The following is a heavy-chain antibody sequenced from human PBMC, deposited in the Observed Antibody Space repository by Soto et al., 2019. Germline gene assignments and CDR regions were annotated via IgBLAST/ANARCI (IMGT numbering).Heavy chain of an antibody. CDR2: ISYDGSNK. D-gene: IGHD4-17*01. CDR3: AKEDIYGGKIPYFDS. J-gene: IGHJ4*02. CDR1: GFTFSSYG. V-gene: IGHV3-30*18. Sequence: GGSLRLSCAASGFTFSSYGMHWVGQAPGTGLEWVAVISYDGSNKYYADSVKGRFTISRDNSKNTLYLQMNRLRAEDTAVYYRAKEDIYGGKIPYFDSWGQGTLVTVSS.